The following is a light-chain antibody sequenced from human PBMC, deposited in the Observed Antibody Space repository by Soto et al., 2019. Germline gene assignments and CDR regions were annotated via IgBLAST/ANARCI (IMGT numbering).Light chain of an antibody. CDR1: QGMSSY. Sequence: IQLTQSPSSLSASVGDRVTLTCRASQGMSSYLAWYQQKPGKAPKLLIYVTSTLQTGVPSRFSGSRSGADFTLTISSLQPEDFAVYYCQQYNNWPFITFGQGTRLEIK. J-gene: IGKJ5*01. CDR3: QQYNNWPFIT. V-gene: IGKV1-9*01. CDR2: VTS.